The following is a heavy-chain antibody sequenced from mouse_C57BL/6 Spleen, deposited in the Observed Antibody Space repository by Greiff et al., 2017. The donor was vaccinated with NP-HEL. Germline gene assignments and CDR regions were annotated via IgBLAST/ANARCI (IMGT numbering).Heavy chain of an antibody. CDR1: GYAFSSSW. J-gene: IGHJ2*01. Sequence: VQLQQSGAELARPGASVKLSCKASGYAFSSSWMNWVKQRPGKGLEWIGRIYPGDGDPNYNGKFKGKATLTADKSSSTAYMQLSSLTSEDSAVYFCAKPPYYYGSSYYFDYWGQGTTLTVSS. CDR2: IYPGDGDP. V-gene: IGHV1-82*01. D-gene: IGHD1-1*01. CDR3: AKPPYYYGSSYYFDY.